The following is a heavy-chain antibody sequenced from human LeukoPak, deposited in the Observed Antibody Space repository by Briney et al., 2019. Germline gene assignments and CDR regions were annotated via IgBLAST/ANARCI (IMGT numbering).Heavy chain of an antibody. CDR3: AHRGDYGATRLFDY. CDR1: GFSLSTSGVG. D-gene: IGHD4-17*01. Sequence: SGPTLVKPTQTLTLTCTFSGFSLSTSGVGVGWIRQPPGKALEWLALIYWDDDKRYSPSLKSRLTITKDTSKNQVVLTMTNMDPVDTATYYCAHRGDYGATRLFDYWGQGTLVTVSS. J-gene: IGHJ4*02. CDR2: IYWDDDK. V-gene: IGHV2-5*02.